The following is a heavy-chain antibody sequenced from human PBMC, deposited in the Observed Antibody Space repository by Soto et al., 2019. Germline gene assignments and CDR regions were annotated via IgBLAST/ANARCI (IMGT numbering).Heavy chain of an antibody. D-gene: IGHD2-15*01. Sequence: GGSLRLSCAASGFTFSTYAMHWVRQAPGKGLAWVAIISYHGSNKYYADSVRGRFTISRDDPNNTLYLQMNSLRPEDTAVYYCARDLPQYCSAGSCYPDSWGQGTLVTVSS. CDR1: GFTFSTYA. CDR2: ISYHGSNK. V-gene: IGHV3-30-3*01. J-gene: IGHJ4*02. CDR3: ARDLPQYCSAGSCYPDS.